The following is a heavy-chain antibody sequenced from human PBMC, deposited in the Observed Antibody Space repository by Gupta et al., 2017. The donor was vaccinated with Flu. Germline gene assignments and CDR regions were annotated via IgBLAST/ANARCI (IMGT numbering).Heavy chain of an antibody. Sequence: QVQLVQSGAEVRKPGASVKVSCQTSGYTFTSSYIHWVRQSPGQGLEWMGMINPSGGFTEYTQKFQGRVTMTRDTSASTVYMELSSLRSEDTAVYYCAKNVHHVAIFDESNWFDPWGQGTLVTVSS. CDR3: AKNVHHVAIFDESNWFDP. CDR1: GYTFTSSY. J-gene: IGHJ5*02. CDR2: INPSGGFT. V-gene: IGHV1-46*01. D-gene: IGHD3-3*01.